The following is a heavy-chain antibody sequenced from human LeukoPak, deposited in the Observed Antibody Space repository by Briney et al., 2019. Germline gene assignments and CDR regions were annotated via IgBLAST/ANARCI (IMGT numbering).Heavy chain of an antibody. J-gene: IGHJ3*02. CDR2: ISVYNGNT. V-gene: IGHV1-18*01. CDR3: ARVRGLQYSRGDALDI. Sequence: ASVKVSCKASTYTFTSYSISWVRQVPGQGLEWMGWISVYNGNTNHALKFQGRVTMTTDTSTSTAYMELTSLTSDDTAVYYCARVRGLQYSRGDALDIWGQGTMVTVSS. CDR1: TYTFTSYS. D-gene: IGHD3-10*01.